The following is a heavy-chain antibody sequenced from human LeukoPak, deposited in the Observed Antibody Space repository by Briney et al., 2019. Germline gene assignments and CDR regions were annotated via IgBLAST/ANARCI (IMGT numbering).Heavy chain of an antibody. Sequence: ASVEVSCKASGYTFTSYGISWVRQAPGQGLEWMGWIGAYNGNTNYAQKLQGRVTMTTDTSTSTAYMELRSLRSDDTAVYYCARTPCLLCGMDVWGQGTTVTVSS. D-gene: IGHD3-10*01. CDR3: ARTPCLLCGMDV. V-gene: IGHV1-18*01. CDR1: GYTFTSYG. J-gene: IGHJ6*02. CDR2: IGAYNGNT.